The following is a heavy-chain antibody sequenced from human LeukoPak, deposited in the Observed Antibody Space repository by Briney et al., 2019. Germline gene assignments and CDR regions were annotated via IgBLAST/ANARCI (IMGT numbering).Heavy chain of an antibody. J-gene: IGHJ5*02. CDR3: ARDLDYYDSSGSGWFDP. CDR1: GYTLTELS. V-gene: IGHV1-18*01. D-gene: IGHD3-22*01. Sequence: RASVKVSCKVSGYTLTELSIHWVRQAPGQGLEWMGWISTYNGNTNYAQKFQGRVTMTTDTSTNTAYMELRSLRSDDTAVYYCARDLDYYDSSGSGWFDPWGQGTLVTVSS. CDR2: ISTYNGNT.